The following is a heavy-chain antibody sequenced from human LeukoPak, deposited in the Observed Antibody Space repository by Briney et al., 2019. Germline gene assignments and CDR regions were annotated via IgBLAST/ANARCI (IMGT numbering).Heavy chain of an antibody. V-gene: IGHV3-48*01. CDR1: GFTFSSFN. CDR2: IGTTTSTT. D-gene: IGHD6-13*01. CDR3: AKDLHIAAAGPNWFDP. J-gene: IGHJ5*02. Sequence: GGSLRLSCAASGFTFSSFNMNWVRQAPGKGLEWVSYIGTTTSTTYYADSVKGRFTISRDNAKNTLYLQMNSLRAEDTAVYYCAKDLHIAAAGPNWFDPWGQGTLVTVSS.